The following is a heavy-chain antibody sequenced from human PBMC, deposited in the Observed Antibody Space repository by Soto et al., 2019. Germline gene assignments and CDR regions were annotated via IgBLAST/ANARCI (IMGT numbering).Heavy chain of an antibody. CDR1: GGSFSGYY. V-gene: IGHV4-34*01. J-gene: IGHJ4*02. Sequence: PSETLSLTCAVYGGSFSGYYGTWIRQPPGTGLEWIGEINHSGSTNYNPSLKSRVTISVDTSKNQFSLKLSSVTAADTALYYCARTYGRNFDYWGQGTLVTVSS. CDR3: ARTYGRNFDY. D-gene: IGHD3-10*01. CDR2: INHSGST.